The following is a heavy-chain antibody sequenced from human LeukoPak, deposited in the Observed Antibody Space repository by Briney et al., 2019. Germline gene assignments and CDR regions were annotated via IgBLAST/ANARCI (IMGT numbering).Heavy chain of an antibody. CDR3: AKPTQDDAFDI. Sequence: TGGSLRLSCAASGFTFSSYGMHWVRQAPGKGLEWVAVIWYDGSNKYYADSVKGRFTISRDSSKNTLYLQMNSLRAEDTAVYYCAKPTQDDAFDIWGQGTMVTVSS. CDR2: IWYDGSNK. CDR1: GFTFSSYG. V-gene: IGHV3-33*06. J-gene: IGHJ3*02.